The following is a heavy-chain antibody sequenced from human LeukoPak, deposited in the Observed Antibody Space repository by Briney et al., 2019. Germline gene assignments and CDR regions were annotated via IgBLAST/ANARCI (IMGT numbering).Heavy chain of an antibody. CDR2: INPNSGGT. CDR3: ARGLVRWLADYYYYYGMDV. CDR1: GYTFTGYY. D-gene: IGHD6-19*01. Sequence: ASVKVSCKASGYTFTGYYMHWVRQAPGQGLEWMGWINPNSGGTNYAQKFQGGVTMTRDTSISTAYMELSRLRSDDTAVYYCARGLVRWLADYYYYYGMDVWGQGTTVTVSS. J-gene: IGHJ6*02. V-gene: IGHV1-2*02.